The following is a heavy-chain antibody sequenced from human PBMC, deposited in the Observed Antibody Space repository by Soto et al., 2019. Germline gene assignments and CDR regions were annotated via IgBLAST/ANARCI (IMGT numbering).Heavy chain of an antibody. CDR2: IIPIFGTA. Sequence: QVQLVQSGAEVRKPGSSVRVSCKASGGSFNRHTISWVRQAPGQGLEWMGGIIPIFGTANHAQKFKGRVTSIADESTNKVNMELSSLRSDDTAIYYCARGWGYDSTDYYYAYWGQGTLVIVSS. CDR1: GGSFNRHT. CDR3: ARGWGYDSTDYYYAY. V-gene: IGHV1-69*01. D-gene: IGHD3-22*01. J-gene: IGHJ4*02.